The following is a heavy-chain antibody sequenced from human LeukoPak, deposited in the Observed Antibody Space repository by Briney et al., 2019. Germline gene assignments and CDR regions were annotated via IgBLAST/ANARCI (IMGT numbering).Heavy chain of an antibody. CDR3: ARAYHYDSSGYPSAEYFHF. J-gene: IGHJ1*01. CDR2: IYPGDSDT. CDR1: GYSFASHW. Sequence: GESLKISCKGSGYSFASHWIGWVRQMPGKGLEWMGIIYPGDSDTRYSPSFQGQVTISADKSISTAYLQWSSLKASDTAMYFCARAYHYDSSGYPSAEYFHFWGQGTLVTVSS. D-gene: IGHD3-22*01. V-gene: IGHV5-51*01.